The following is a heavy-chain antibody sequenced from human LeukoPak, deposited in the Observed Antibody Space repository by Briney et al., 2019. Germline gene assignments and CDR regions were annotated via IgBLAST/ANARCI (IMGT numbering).Heavy chain of an antibody. Sequence: GESLKISCKDSGYSFTNYWIGWVRQMPGKGLEWMGIIYPGDSDIRYSPSFQGQVTISADKSINTAYLQWSSLKASDTAVYYCARPSIAAAGYAFDIWGQGTMVTVSS. V-gene: IGHV5-51*01. CDR2: IYPGDSDI. CDR3: ARPSIAAAGYAFDI. CDR1: GYSFTNYW. J-gene: IGHJ3*02. D-gene: IGHD6-13*01.